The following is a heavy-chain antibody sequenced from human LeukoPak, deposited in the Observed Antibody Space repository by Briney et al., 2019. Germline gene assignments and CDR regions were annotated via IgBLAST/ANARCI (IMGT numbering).Heavy chain of an antibody. J-gene: IGHJ4*02. V-gene: IGHV1-18*01. Sequence: ASVKVSCKASGYTFSSHGISWVRRAPGQGLEWMGWISTYNGNTNYAQKFKDRVAVTTDAATSTVYMELRSLTSDDTAVYYCARAGVPAANDYWGQGTLVTVSS. D-gene: IGHD2-2*01. CDR1: GYTFSSHG. CDR3: ARAGVPAANDY. CDR2: ISTYNGNT.